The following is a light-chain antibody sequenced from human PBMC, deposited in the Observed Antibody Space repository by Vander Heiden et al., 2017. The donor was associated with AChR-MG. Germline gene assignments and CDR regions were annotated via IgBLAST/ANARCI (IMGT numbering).Light chain of an antibody. CDR1: GCDIGGYNY. J-gene: IGLJ3*02. CDR2: DVK. Sequence: QSALTQPASVSGFPGQSIPISCIGSGCDIGGYNYVSWYQLHPGGARRLMLYDVKKRPSGISYRFSGSKSDNTASLTVSGLQFEDGAVYACLSYTTSSALLFGGGTKLTVL. CDR3: LSYTTSSALL. V-gene: IGLV2-14*03.